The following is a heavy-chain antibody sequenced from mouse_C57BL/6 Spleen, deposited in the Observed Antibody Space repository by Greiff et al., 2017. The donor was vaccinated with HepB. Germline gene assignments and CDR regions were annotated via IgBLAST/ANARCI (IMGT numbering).Heavy chain of an antibody. Sequence: VKLMESGAELVRPGASVTLSCKASGYTFTDYEMHWVKQTPVHGLEWIGAIDPETGGTAYNQKFKGKAILTADKSSSTAYMELRSLTSEDSAVYYCTRSSYYSNYPYFDYWGQGTTLTVSS. CDR3: TRSSYYSNYPYFDY. V-gene: IGHV1-15*01. J-gene: IGHJ2*01. D-gene: IGHD2-5*01. CDR1: GYTFTDYE. CDR2: IDPETGGT.